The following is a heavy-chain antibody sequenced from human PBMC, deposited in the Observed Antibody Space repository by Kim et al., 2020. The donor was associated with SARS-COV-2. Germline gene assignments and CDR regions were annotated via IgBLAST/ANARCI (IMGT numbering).Heavy chain of an antibody. CDR3: ARGRGITMIVVDSFDY. J-gene: IGHJ4*02. Sequence: KVQGRVTITADESTSTAYMELSSLRSEDTAVYYCARGRGITMIVVDSFDYWGQGTLVTVSS. V-gene: IGHV1-69*01. D-gene: IGHD3-22*01.